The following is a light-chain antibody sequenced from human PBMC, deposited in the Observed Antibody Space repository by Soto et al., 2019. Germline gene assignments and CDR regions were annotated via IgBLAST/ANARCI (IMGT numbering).Light chain of an antibody. Sequence: QSALTQPRSVSGSPGQSVTISCTGTSSDVGGYNYVSWYQQHPGKAPKLMTYDVTTRPSGVPDRFSGSKSGNTASLTISGLQAEDGADYYCSSHAGSSVVFGTGTKVTVL. J-gene: IGLJ1*01. CDR1: SSDVGGYNY. CDR2: DVT. V-gene: IGLV2-11*01. CDR3: SSHAGSSVV.